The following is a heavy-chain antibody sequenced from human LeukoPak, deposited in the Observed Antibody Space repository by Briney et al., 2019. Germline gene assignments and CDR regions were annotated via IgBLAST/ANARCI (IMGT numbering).Heavy chain of an antibody. CDR1: GGSINNYY. CDR3: ARGRYCSADICSGGDAFDI. V-gene: IGHV4-4*07. Sequence: PSETLSLTCTVSGGSINNYYWSWIRQPAGKGLEWIGRIYTRGSTNYNPSLKSRVIMSVDTSKNQFSLKLSSVTAADTAVYYCARGRYCSADICSGGDAFDIWGQGTMVSVSP. D-gene: IGHD2-15*01. J-gene: IGHJ3*02. CDR2: IYTRGST.